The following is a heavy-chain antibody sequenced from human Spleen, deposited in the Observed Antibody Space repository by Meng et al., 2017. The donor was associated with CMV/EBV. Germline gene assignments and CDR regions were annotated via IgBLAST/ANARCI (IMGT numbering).Heavy chain of an antibody. CDR2: INSDGSTT. CDR3: ARHCGGDCYFIVDAFDI. J-gene: IGHJ3*02. Sequence: GGSLRLSRAAFGFSFSPYWMHGVRQAPGKGLVWVSRINSDGSTTTYADSVRGRFTISRDNAQNTLYLQMDSLRAEDTAVYYCARHCGGDCYFIVDAFDIWGQGTMVTVSS. V-gene: IGHV3-74*01. CDR1: GFSFSPYW. D-gene: IGHD2-21*01.